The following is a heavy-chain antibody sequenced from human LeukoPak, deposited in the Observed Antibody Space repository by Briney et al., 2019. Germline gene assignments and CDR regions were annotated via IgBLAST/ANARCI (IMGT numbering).Heavy chain of an antibody. D-gene: IGHD3-10*01. CDR1: GGTFSSYA. V-gene: IGHV1-18*01. Sequence: APVKVSCKASGGTFSSYAISWVRQAPGQGLEWMGWISAYNGNTNYAQKLQGRVTMTTDTSTSTAYMELRSLRSDDTAVDYCARRGGSPTHNDYWGQGTLVTVSS. CDR3: ARRGGSPTHNDY. J-gene: IGHJ4*02. CDR2: ISAYNGNT.